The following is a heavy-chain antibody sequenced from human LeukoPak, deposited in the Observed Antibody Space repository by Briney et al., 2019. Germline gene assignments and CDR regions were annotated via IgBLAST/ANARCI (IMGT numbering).Heavy chain of an antibody. D-gene: IGHD3-22*01. CDR3: ARGHAYNDSSGYSDY. Sequence: SVKVSCKASVGTFSSYAISWVRQSPGQGLEWMGGIIPIFGTANYAQKFQGRVTITADESTSTAYMELSSLRSEDTAVYYCARGHAYNDSSGYSDYWGQGTLVTVSS. CDR2: IIPIFGTA. V-gene: IGHV1-69*01. CDR1: VGTFSSYA. J-gene: IGHJ4*02.